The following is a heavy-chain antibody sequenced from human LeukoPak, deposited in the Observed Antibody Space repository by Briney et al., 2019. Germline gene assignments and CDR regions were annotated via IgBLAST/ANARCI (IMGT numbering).Heavy chain of an antibody. J-gene: IGHJ4*02. D-gene: IGHD6-6*01. CDR3: AKAIAARLRAFDY. V-gene: IGHV3-30*02. Sequence: PGGSLRLSCAASGFTFSSYGMHWVRQAPGKGLEWVAFIRYDGSNKYYADSVKGRFTISRDNSKNTLYLQMNSLRAEDTAVYYCAKAIAARLRAFDYWGQGTLVTVSS. CDR1: GFTFSSYG. CDR2: IRYDGSNK.